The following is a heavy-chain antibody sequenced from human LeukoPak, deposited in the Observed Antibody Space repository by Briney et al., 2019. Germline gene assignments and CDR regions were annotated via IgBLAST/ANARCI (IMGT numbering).Heavy chain of an antibody. J-gene: IGHJ2*01. D-gene: IGHD4-17*01. Sequence: GASVKVSCKASGYTFTGYYMHWVRQAPGQGLEWMGWINPNSGGTNYAQKFQGWVTMTRDTSISTAYMELSRLRSDDTAVYYCARDRLGRPLYGDYIVAGDWYFDLWGRGTLVTVSS. V-gene: IGHV1-2*04. CDR1: GYTFTGYY. CDR3: ARDRLGRPLYGDYIVAGDWYFDL. CDR2: INPNSGGT.